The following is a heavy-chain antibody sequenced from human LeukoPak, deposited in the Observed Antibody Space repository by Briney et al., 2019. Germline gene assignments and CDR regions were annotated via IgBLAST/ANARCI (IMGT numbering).Heavy chain of an antibody. CDR1: GFTFSSYD. J-gene: IGHJ4*02. Sequence: GGSLRLSCAASGFTFSSYDMHWVRQAPGKGLEWVSAIGTAGDTYHPGSVKGRFTISRENAKNSLYLQMNSLRAGDTAVYYCARGGNRYCSGGSCYMFDYWGQGTLVTVSA. D-gene: IGHD2-15*01. CDR2: IGTAGDT. CDR3: ARGGNRYCSGGSCYMFDY. V-gene: IGHV3-13*01.